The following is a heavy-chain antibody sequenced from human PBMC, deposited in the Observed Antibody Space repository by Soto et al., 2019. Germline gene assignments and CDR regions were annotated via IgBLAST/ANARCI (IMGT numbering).Heavy chain of an antibody. V-gene: IGHV3-21*01. CDR3: ARGDLGSYFFDY. D-gene: IGHD3-10*01. CDR2: ISSGSSYI. CDR1: GFTFNTYS. J-gene: IGHJ4*02. Sequence: GGSLRLSCAASGFTFNTYSMNWVRQAPGKGLEWISSISSGSSYIYYADSVTGRFTISRDNAKNSLFLQVNSLRVEDTAVYYCARGDLGSYFFDYWGQGIVVTVSS.